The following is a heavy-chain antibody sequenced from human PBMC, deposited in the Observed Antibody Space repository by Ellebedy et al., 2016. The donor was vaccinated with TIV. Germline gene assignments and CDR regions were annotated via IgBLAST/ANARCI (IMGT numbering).Heavy chain of an antibody. CDR2: IYNSGTP. D-gene: IGHD3-22*01. V-gene: IGHV4-31*02. Sequence: NWIRQHPGKGLEWIGYIYNSGTPNYNPSLKSRFSMSVDNSKNQFSLKLTSATAADTAVYYCARAPSGYGPLDYWGQGTLVTVSS. J-gene: IGHJ4*02. CDR3: ARAPSGYGPLDY.